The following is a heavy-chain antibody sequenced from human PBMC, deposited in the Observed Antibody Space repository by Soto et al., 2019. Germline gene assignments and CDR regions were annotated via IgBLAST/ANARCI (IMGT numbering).Heavy chain of an antibody. D-gene: IGHD2-2*02. CDR2: VKSITDAGTT. V-gene: IGHV3-15*01. Sequence: GGPLRLSGSASGVTFGDAWMTWVRQVPGKGLEGVGRVKSITDAGTTTYAAPVKGRVSILRDDSKSTLFLQMNRLKIEDTAVYFCTTGRNTFGLDSWGQGTVGTVSS. CDR3: TTGRNTFGLDS. CDR1: GVTFGDAW. J-gene: IGHJ4*02.